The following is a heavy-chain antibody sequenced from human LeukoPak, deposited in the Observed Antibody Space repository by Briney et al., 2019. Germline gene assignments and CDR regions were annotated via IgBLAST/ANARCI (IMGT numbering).Heavy chain of an antibody. CDR2: FQYGGNS. V-gene: IGHV4-59*01. D-gene: IGHD2-2*01. CDR1: GSSITAFY. CDR3: AREVRGAFDI. Sequence: PSETLSLTCNVSGSSITAFYWSWIRQSPGKGLEWIGSFQYGGNSKYNPSLKSRVAMSVDTSKIQFSLKLSSVAAADTAVYYCAREVRGAFDIWGQGTMVTVSS. J-gene: IGHJ3*02.